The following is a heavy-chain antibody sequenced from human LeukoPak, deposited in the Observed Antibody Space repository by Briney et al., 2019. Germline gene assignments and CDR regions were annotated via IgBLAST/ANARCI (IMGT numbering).Heavy chain of an antibody. CDR3: ASAYSSGWYEGP. Sequence: ASVKVSCKASGYTFTGYYMHWVRQAPGQGLEWMGRINPNSGGTNYAQKFQGRVTMTRDTSISTADMELSRLRSDDTAGYYCASAYSSGWYEGPWGQGTLVTVSS. D-gene: IGHD6-19*01. CDR1: GYTFTGYY. CDR2: INPNSGGT. V-gene: IGHV1-2*06. J-gene: IGHJ5*02.